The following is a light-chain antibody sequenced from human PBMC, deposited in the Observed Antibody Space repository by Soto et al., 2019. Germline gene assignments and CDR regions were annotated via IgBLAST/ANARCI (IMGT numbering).Light chain of an antibody. CDR1: RSDIGAYNF. V-gene: IGLV2-14*03. CDR2: DVN. J-gene: IGLJ2*01. Sequence: QSVLTQPASVSGSPGQSITISCTGTRSDIGAYNFVSWYQQHPGEVPKLILYDVNVRPSGVSYRFSGSKSGNTASLTISGLQAEDEADYYCTSWTTSTTMIFGGGTKLTVL. CDR3: TSWTTSTTMI.